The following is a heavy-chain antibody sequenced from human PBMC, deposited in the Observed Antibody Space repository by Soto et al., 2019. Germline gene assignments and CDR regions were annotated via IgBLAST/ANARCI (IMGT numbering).Heavy chain of an antibody. D-gene: IGHD2-15*01. CDR1: GLTISNAW. Sequence: PGRSLRLSCAASGLTISNAWLNWVRQAPGKGLEWVGRIKTNTEGGTTDYAAAVEGRFTVSRDDSKNTLYLQMNSLKTEDTAVYYCTTGSVEGVWGQGTTVTVSS. V-gene: IGHV3-15*07. CDR3: TTGSVEGV. J-gene: IGHJ6*02. CDR2: IKTNTEGGTT.